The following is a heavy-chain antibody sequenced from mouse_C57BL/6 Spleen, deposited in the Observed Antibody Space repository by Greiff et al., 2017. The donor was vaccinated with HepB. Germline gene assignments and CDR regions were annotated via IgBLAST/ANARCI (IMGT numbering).Heavy chain of an antibody. CDR1: GFTFSNYW. D-gene: IGHD2-4*01. Sequence: EVKLVESGGGLVQPGGSMKLSCVASGFTFSNYWMNWVRQSPEKGLEWVAQIRLKSDNYATHYAESVKGRFTISRDDSKSSVYLQMNNLRAEDTGIYYCTGGIYYDYDESYAMDYWGQGTSVTVSS. CDR2: IRLKSDNYAT. J-gene: IGHJ4*01. V-gene: IGHV6-3*01. CDR3: TGGIYYDYDESYAMDY.